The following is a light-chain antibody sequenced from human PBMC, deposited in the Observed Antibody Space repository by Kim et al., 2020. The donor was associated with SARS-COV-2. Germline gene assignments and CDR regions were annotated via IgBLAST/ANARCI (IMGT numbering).Light chain of an antibody. CDR2: TNN. CDR1: SPSIGSNA. Sequence: GQRVTITCSGSSPSIGSNAVHWYQQLPGTGPKLLIYTNNQRPSGVPDRFSGSKSGTSAFLAISGLQSEDEADYYCAALDDSLNGWVFGGGTKLTVL. V-gene: IGLV1-44*01. CDR3: AALDDSLNGWV. J-gene: IGLJ3*02.